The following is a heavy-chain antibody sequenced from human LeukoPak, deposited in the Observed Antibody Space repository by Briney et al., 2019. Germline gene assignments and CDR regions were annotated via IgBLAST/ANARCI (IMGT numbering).Heavy chain of an antibody. CDR1: GFTFSIYA. D-gene: IGHD3-10*01. J-gene: IGHJ4*02. CDR3: AKDSGSRTFDN. Sequence: PGGSLRLSCAASGFTFSIYAMGWVRQAPGRGLEWVSSISDSGAGTYYADSAKGRFTMSRDNSKNTLYLQMNSLGPEDTAVYYCAKDSGSRTFDNWGQGTLVTVSS. CDR2: ISDSGAGT. V-gene: IGHV3-23*01.